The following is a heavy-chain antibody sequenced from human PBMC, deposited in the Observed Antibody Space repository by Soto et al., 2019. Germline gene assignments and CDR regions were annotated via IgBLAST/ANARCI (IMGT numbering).Heavy chain of an antibody. D-gene: IGHD2-15*01. CDR3: TSPVWWERRSDDVFDI. J-gene: IGHJ3*02. V-gene: IGHV3-73*01. CDR1: GFTFSGSA. CDR2: IRSKANTYAT. Sequence: GGSLSLSCAASGFTFSGSAMHWVRQASGKGLEWVGRIRSKANTYATAYTASVKGRFTISRDDSKNTAYLQMNSLKTEDTAVYYCTSPVWWERRSDDVFDIWGQGTMVTVSS.